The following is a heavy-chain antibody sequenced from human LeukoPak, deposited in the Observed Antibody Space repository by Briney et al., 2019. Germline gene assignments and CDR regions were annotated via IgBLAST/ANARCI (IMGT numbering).Heavy chain of an antibody. D-gene: IGHD3-22*01. V-gene: IGHV1-2*02. Sequence: ASVKVSCKASGYTFTSYDINWVRQATGQGLEWMGWINPNSGGTNYAQKFQGRVTMTRDTSISTAYMELSRLRSDDTAVYYCARWLRFDPWGQGTLVTVSS. CDR3: ARWLRFDP. CDR1: GYTFTSYD. J-gene: IGHJ5*02. CDR2: INPNSGGT.